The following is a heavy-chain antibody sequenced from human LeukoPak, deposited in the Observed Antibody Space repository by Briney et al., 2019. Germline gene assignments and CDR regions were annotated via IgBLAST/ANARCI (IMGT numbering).Heavy chain of an antibody. J-gene: IGHJ6*02. CDR2: INAGNGNT. D-gene: IGHD7-27*01. CDR1: GYTFTSYA. Sequence: GASVKVSCKASGYTFTSYAMHWVRQAPGQRLEWMGWINAGNGNTKYSQKFQGRVTITRDTSASTAYMELSSLRSEDTAVYYCARGPQTGGYYYYYGMDVWGQGTTVTVSS. V-gene: IGHV1-3*01. CDR3: ARGPQTGGYYYYYGMDV.